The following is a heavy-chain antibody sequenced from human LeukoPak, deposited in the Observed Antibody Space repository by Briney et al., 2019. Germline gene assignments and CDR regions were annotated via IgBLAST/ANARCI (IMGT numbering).Heavy chain of an antibody. D-gene: IGHD3-16*01. CDR1: GYTFTGYY. J-gene: IGHJ4*02. Sequence: GASVKVSCKASGYTFTGYYMHWVRQAPGQGLEWMGWINPNSGGTNYAQKFQGRVTMTRDTSISTAYMELSRLRSDDTAVYYCARDYHHPGGDYVDYWGQGTLVTVSS. CDR2: INPNSGGT. CDR3: ARDYHHPGGDYVDY. V-gene: IGHV1-2*02.